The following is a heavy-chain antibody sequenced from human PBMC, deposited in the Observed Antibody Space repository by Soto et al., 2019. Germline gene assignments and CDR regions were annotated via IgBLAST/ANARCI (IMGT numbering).Heavy chain of an antibody. Sequence: ASVKVSCKASGYTFTSYAMHWVRQAPGQRLEWMGWINAGNGNTKYSQKFQGRVTITRDTSASTAYMELSSLRSEDTAVYYCARSRSLITIFGVVPKGDWFDPWGQGTLVTVSS. CDR2: INAGNGNT. D-gene: IGHD3-3*01. V-gene: IGHV1-3*01. J-gene: IGHJ5*02. CDR3: ARSRSLITIFGVVPKGDWFDP. CDR1: GYTFTSYA.